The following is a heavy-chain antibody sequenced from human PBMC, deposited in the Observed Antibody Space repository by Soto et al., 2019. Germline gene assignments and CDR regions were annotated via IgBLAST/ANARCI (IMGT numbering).Heavy chain of an antibody. D-gene: IGHD3-10*01. V-gene: IGHV3-23*01. CDR2: ISGSGGST. CDR3: AIVRGNYGSGIRIGWFDP. CDR1: GFNFSSYA. J-gene: IGHJ5*02. Sequence: EVQLLESGGGLVQPGGSLRLSCADSGFNFSSYAMSWVRQAPGKGLEWVSAISGSGGSTYYADSVKGRFTISRDNSKNTLYLQMNSLRAEDTAVYYCAIVRGNYGSGIRIGWFDPWGQGTLVTVSS.